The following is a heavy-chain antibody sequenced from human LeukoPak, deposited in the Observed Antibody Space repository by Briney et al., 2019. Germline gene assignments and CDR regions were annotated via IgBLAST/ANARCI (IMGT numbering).Heavy chain of an antibody. J-gene: IGHJ6*03. D-gene: IGHD3-9*01. V-gene: IGHV3-21*01. CDR3: ARDGGPTYYDIMTGYYMSSYYYYYMDV. Sequence: PGGSLRLSXAASGFTFSSYSMNWVRQAPGKGLEWVSSISSSSSYIYYADSVKGGFTISRDNAKNSLYLQMNSLRAEDTAVYYCARDGGPTYYDIMTGYYMSSYYYYYMDVWGKGTTVTVSS. CDR2: ISSSSSYI. CDR1: GFTFSSYS.